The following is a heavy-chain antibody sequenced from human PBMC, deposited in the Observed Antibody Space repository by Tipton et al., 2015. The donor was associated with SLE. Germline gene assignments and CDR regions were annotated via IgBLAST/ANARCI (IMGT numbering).Heavy chain of an antibody. CDR1: GFTFSSFE. V-gene: IGHV3-48*03. Sequence: SLRLSCAASGFTFSSFEMNWVRQAPGKGLEWVSYIGSSGSIVYYTDSVKGRFTISRDNSKNTLYLQMNSLRAEDTAVYYCAGELVPYYYGMDVWGQGTTVTVS. CDR2: IGSSGSIV. D-gene: IGHD1-26*01. CDR3: AGELVPYYYGMDV. J-gene: IGHJ6*02.